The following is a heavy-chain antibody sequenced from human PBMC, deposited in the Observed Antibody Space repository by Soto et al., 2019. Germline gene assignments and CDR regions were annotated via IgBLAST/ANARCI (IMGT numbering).Heavy chain of an antibody. V-gene: IGHV3-15*01. CDR1: GFTFSNAW. D-gene: IGHD2-15*01. CDR2: IKSKTDGGTT. J-gene: IGHJ5*02. Sequence: GGSLRLSCAASGFTFSNAWMSWVRQAPGKGLEWVGRIKSKTDGGTTDYAAPVKGRFTISRDDSKNTLYLQMNSLKTEDTAVYYCTKEEIVVVVAATVWFDPWGQGTLVTVSS. CDR3: TKEEIVVVVAATVWFDP.